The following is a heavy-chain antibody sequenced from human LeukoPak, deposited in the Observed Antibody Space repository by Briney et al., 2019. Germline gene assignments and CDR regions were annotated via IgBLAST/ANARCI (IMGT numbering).Heavy chain of an antibody. CDR3: ARVDSRSGSSFSAS. CDR2: ISYDGSNK. D-gene: IGHD3-3*01. J-gene: IGHJ4*02. Sequence: GGSLRLSCAASGFTFSSYAMHWVRQASGKGLEWVAVISYDGSNKYYADSVKGRFTISRDNSKNTLYLQMNSLRAEDTAVYYCARVDSRSGSSFSASWGQGTLVIVSS. V-gene: IGHV3-30-3*01. CDR1: GFTFSSYA.